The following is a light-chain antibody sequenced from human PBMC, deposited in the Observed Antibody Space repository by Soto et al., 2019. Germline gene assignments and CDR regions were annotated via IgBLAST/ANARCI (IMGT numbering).Light chain of an antibody. V-gene: IGKV1-39*01. CDR1: QNIDND. J-gene: IGKJ1*01. CDR2: TAS. Sequence: DIQMTQSPSSLSASVGDRVTITCRTSQNIDNDLNWYQQESGRAPKLLIYTASNLQSGVPSRLSGSGSGTDFTLTISSLLPEDFATYYCQQSYSSPRTFGQGTKVEI. CDR3: QQSYSSPRT.